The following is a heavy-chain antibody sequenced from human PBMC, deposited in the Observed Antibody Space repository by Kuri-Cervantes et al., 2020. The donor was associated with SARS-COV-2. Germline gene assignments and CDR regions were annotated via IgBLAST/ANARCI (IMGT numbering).Heavy chain of an antibody. CDR1: TFTFSNCS. Sequence: GESLKISCAASTFTFSNCSMSRVRQAPGKGLEWVSAISGSGGSTYYADSVKGRFTISRDNSKNTRYPQMNSLRAEDTAVYYCAKDGGIWGQGTMVTVSS. CDR2: ISGSGGST. CDR3: AKDGGI. D-gene: IGHD3-16*01. J-gene: IGHJ3*02. V-gene: IGHV3-23*01.